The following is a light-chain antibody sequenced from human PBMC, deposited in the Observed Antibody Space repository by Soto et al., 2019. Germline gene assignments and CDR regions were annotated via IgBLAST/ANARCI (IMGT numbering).Light chain of an antibody. V-gene: IGKV1-5*01. CDR3: LQHNGDYGT. CDR1: QSVSGW. Sequence: IQMTKTPSTRSASVGDTFTVTCRASQSVSGWLAWYQQRPRKAPTLLIFDASTLESGVPSRFCCSGSGTTYTLAISSRQSDEFATYYYLQHNGDYGTFGQGTKVDIK. J-gene: IGKJ1*01. CDR2: DAS.